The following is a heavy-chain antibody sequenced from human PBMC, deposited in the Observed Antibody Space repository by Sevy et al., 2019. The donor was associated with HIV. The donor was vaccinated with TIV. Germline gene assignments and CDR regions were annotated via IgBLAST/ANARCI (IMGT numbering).Heavy chain of an antibody. J-gene: IGHJ6*02. CDR1: GFSFSIHG. CDR2: MSYDGSRK. D-gene: IGHD3-10*01. Sequence: GGSLRLSCAASGFSFSIHGMHWVRQAPGKGLEWVAVMSYDGSRKYYADSVKGRFTISRDNSKNTLFLQMNSLRVEDTAVYYCAKAPGPRVGAPYYYYYGMDVWGQGTTVTVSS. CDR3: AKAPGPRVGAPYYYYYGMDV. V-gene: IGHV3-30*18.